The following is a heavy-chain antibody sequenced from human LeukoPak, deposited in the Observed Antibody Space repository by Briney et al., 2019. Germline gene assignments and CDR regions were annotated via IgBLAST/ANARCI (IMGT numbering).Heavy chain of an antibody. CDR1: GFTFGSYA. CDR2: ISASGSTT. D-gene: IGHD3-22*01. J-gene: IGHJ4*02. V-gene: IGHV3-23*01. CDR3: AKGGAYYYDSSGYYLFGY. Sequence: PGGSLRLSCVASGFTFGSYAMNWVRQAPGKGLDWVSVISASGSTTYYADSVKGRFTISRDNSKNTLYLQMNSLRAEDTAVYYCAKGGAYYYDSSGYYLFGYWGQGTLVTVSS.